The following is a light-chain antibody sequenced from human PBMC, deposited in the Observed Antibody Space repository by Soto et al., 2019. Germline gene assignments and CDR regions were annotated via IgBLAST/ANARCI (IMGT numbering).Light chain of an antibody. V-gene: IGKV3-20*01. CDR2: GAS. J-gene: IGKJ4*01. CDR1: QSVSGN. CDR3: QQKGSSPLT. Sequence: EIVLTQSPGSLSLSPVERATLSCRASQSVSGNLAWYQQKPGQAPRLLIYGASSRATGIPDRFSGSGSGTDFTLTISRLEPEDFAVYYCQQKGSSPLTFGGGTKVDIK.